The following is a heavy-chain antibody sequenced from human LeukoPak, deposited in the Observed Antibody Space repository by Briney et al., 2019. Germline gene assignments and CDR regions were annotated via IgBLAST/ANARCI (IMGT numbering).Heavy chain of an antibody. V-gene: IGHV5-51*01. J-gene: IGHJ4*02. D-gene: IGHD3-22*01. CDR3: ARQFRDSSGYYSYYFDY. CDR1: GYSFTSYW. CDR2: IYPGDSDT. Sequence: GESLKISCKGSGYSFTSYWIGWVRQMPGKGLEWMGIIYPGDSDTRYSPSFQDQVAISADKSISTAYLQRSSLKASDTAMYYCARQFRDSSGYYSYYFDYWGQGTLVTVSS.